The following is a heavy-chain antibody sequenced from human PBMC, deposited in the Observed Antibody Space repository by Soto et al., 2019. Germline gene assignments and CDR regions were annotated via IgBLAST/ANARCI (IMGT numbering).Heavy chain of an antibody. D-gene: IGHD3-16*01. CDR2: INHSGST. CDR1: GGSFSGYY. V-gene: IGHV4-34*01. CDR3: ARAYWGRRYFQH. J-gene: IGHJ1*01. Sequence: QVQLQQWGAGLLKPSETLSLTCAVYGGSFSGYYWSWIRQPPGKGLEWIGEINHSGSTNYNPSLKRRVTLSVDTSKNPFPLKPSSVTAADTAVYYCARAYWGRRYFQHWGQGTLVTVSS.